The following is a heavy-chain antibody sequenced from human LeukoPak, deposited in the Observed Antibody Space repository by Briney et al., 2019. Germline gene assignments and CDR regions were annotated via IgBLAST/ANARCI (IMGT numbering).Heavy chain of an antibody. V-gene: IGHV3-49*04. D-gene: IGHD6-6*01. J-gene: IGHJ4*02. CDR3: MAGQLVRGFVY. CDR2: IRSKAYGGTT. Sequence: GGALRLSCAASGFTFSSYAMSWVRQAPGQGLAGIGFIRSKAYGGTTEYDASVKGRFTISRDDSKSIAYLQMNSLKTEDTAVYCCMAGQLVRGFVYWGQGTLVTVSS. CDR1: GFTFSSYA.